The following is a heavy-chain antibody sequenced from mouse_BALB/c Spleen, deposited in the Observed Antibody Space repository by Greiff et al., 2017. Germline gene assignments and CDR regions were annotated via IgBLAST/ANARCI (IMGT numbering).Heavy chain of an antibody. J-gene: IGHJ3*01. Sequence: EVNLVESGGGLVKPGGSLKLSCAASGFTFSDYYMYWVRQTPEKRLEWVATISDGGSYTYYPDSVKGRFTISRDNAKNNLYLQMSSLKSEDTAMYYCARGGTRAWFAYWGQGTLVTISA. D-gene: IGHD3-3*01. V-gene: IGHV5-4*02. CDR3: ARGGTRAWFAY. CDR1: GFTFSDYY. CDR2: ISDGGSYT.